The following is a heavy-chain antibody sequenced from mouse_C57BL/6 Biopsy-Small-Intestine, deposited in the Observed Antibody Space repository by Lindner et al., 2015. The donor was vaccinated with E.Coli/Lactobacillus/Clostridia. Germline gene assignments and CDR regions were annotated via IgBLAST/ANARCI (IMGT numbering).Heavy chain of an antibody. Sequence: VQLQESGAELMKPGASVKLSCKATGYTFNGYWIEWVKQRPGHGLERIGEILPGSGTSNYNEKFKGKATFTADTSSTTAYMQLSSLTTEDSAIYYCATYHYGSRSYFDYWGQGTTLTVSS. D-gene: IGHD1-1*01. CDR1: GYTFNGYW. CDR2: ILPGSGTS. CDR3: ATYHYGSRSYFDY. J-gene: IGHJ2*01. V-gene: IGHV1-9*01.